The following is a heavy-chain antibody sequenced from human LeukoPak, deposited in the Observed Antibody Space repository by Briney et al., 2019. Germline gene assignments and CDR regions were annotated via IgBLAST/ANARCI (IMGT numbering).Heavy chain of an antibody. Sequence: GGSLRLSCAASGFTFSSLWMHWVRQAPGKGLVWVSRINTDGSITIYADSVKGRFTISRDNAKNTLYLQMNSLRAEDTAVYYCARDQSIAGPTTADYWGQGTLVTVSS. V-gene: IGHV3-74*01. CDR2: INTDGSIT. CDR3: ARDQSIAGPTTADY. CDR1: GFTFSSLW. D-gene: IGHD1-26*01. J-gene: IGHJ4*02.